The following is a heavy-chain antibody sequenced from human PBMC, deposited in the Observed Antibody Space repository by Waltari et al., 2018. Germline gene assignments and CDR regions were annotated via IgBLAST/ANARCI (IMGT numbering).Heavy chain of an antibody. D-gene: IGHD4-17*01. Sequence: QVQLVQSGAEVKKPGASVKVSCKASGYTFTSYGISWVRQAPGQGLGWKGWISAYNGNTNYAQKLQGRVTMTTDTSTSTAYMELRSLRSDDTAVYYCAREKGHVSTVPRYWFDPWGQGTLVTVSS. V-gene: IGHV1-18*04. CDR3: AREKGHVSTVPRYWFDP. CDR1: GYTFTSYG. J-gene: IGHJ5*02. CDR2: ISAYNGNT.